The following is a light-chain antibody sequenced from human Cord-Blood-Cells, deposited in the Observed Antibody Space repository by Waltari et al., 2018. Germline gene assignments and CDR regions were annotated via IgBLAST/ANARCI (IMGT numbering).Light chain of an antibody. J-gene: IGKJ1*01. CDR1: QSVSSSY. CDR2: GAS. Sequence: EIVLTQSPGTLSLSPGERATLSCRASQSVSSSYLAWYQQKPGQAPRLLIYGASSRATCIPGRFSGSGSGTDFTLTISRLGPEEFAVYYCQQYGSSPRTFGQGTKVEIK. V-gene: IGKV3-20*01. CDR3: QQYGSSPRT.